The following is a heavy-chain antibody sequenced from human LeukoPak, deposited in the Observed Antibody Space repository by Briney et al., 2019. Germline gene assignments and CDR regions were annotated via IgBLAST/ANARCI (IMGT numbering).Heavy chain of an antibody. CDR3: VKDRFIDY. CDR2: ISSNGEST. CDR1: GFNLISYA. J-gene: IGHJ4*02. V-gene: IGHV3-64D*08. Sequence: PGGSLRPSCSVSGFNLISYAMHWVRQAPGKGLEYVSSISSNGESTYYTDSVKGRFSISRDNSKNTLYLQMSSLRVEDTAVYYCVKDRFIDYWGQGTLVTVSS.